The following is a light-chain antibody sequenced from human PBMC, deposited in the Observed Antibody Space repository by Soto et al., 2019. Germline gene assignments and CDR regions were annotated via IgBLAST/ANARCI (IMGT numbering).Light chain of an antibody. CDR3: CSYAGSSTHVV. CDR1: SSDVGGYNY. CDR2: DVA. Sequence: QSALTQPRSVSGSPGQSVTISCTGTSSDVGGYNYLSWYQHHPGKAPKLMIYDVAKRPSGVPDRFSGSKSGNTASLIISGLQAEDEADYYCCSYAGSSTHVVFGGGTQLTVL. J-gene: IGLJ2*01. V-gene: IGLV2-11*01.